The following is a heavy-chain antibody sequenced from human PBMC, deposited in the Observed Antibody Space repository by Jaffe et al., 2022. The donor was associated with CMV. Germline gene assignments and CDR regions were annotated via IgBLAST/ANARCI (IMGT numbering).Heavy chain of an antibody. D-gene: IGHD3-9*01. V-gene: IGHV3-23*01. CDR3: AKGFADILTGYYAFLFDY. CDR2: ISGSGGST. J-gene: IGHJ4*02. CDR1: GFTFSSYA. Sequence: EVQLLESGGGLVQPGGSLRLSCAASGFTFSSYAMSWVRQAPGKGLEWVSAISGSGGSTYYADSVKGRFTISRDNSKNTLYLQMNSLRAEDTAVYYCAKGFADILTGYYAFLFDYWGQGTLVTVSS.